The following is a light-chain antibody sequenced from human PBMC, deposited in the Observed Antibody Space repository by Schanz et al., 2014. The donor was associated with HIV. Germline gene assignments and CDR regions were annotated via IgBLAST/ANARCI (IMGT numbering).Light chain of an antibody. J-gene: IGLJ2*01. CDR2: DVN. CDR3: NSYTGSSSVI. V-gene: IGLV2-14*03. Sequence: SALTQPASVSGSPGQSITISCTGTSSDPGGYNYPSWYQQHPGKAPKLMIYDVNNPPSGVSNRFSGSKSGNTASLTISGLQAEDEADYYCNSYTGSSSVIFGGGTKLTVL. CDR1: SSDPGGYNY.